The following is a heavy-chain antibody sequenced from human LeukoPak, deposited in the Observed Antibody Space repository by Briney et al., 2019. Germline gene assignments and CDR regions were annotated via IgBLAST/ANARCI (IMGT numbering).Heavy chain of an antibody. CDR3: VRLPTRRNWNYELYYYYYGMDV. Sequence: ASVKVSCKASGYTFTSYGISWVRQAPGQGLEWMGWISAYNGNTNYAQKLQGRVTMTTDTSTSTAYMELRSLRSDDTAVYYCVRLPTRRNWNYELYYYYYGMDVWGQGTTVTVSS. CDR1: GYTFTSYG. V-gene: IGHV1-18*01. J-gene: IGHJ6*02. D-gene: IGHD1-7*01. CDR2: ISAYNGNT.